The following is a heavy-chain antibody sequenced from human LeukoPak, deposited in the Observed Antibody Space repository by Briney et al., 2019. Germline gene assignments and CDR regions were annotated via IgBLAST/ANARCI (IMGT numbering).Heavy chain of an antibody. J-gene: IGHJ5*02. CDR2: IYSSGST. D-gene: IGHD5/OR15-5a*01. V-gene: IGHV4-39*01. CDR1: GGSFTSSSFY. CDR3: ARHNVYHGCFDP. Sequence: RTSETLSLTCTVSGGSFTSSSFYWGWVRQPPGKGLEWIASIYSSGSTSYNPSLKSRVTISVDTSKNQFSLKLVSVTASDTAVYYCARHNVYHGCFDPWGQGNLVTVSS.